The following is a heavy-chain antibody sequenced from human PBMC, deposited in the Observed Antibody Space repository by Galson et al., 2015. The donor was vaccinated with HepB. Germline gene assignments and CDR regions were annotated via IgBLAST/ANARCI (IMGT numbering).Heavy chain of an antibody. J-gene: IGHJ6*03. V-gene: IGHV3-48*01. Sequence: SLRLSCAASGFTFSSYSMNWVRQAPGKGLEWVSYISSSSSTIYYADSVKGRFTISRDKAKNSLYLQMNSLRAEDTAVYYCAKEGGYSYGYYYYYYMDVWGKGTTVTVSS. D-gene: IGHD5-18*01. CDR2: ISSSSSTI. CDR3: AKEGGYSYGYYYYYYMDV. CDR1: GFTFSSYS.